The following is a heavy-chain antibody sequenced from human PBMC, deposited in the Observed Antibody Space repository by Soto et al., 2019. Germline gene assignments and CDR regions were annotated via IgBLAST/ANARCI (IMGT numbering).Heavy chain of an antibody. CDR2: IKQDGSEK. CDR1: GFTFSSYW. J-gene: IGHJ6*03. CDR3: ARERAAAHLSDPFYYYYYMDV. V-gene: IGHV3-7*01. D-gene: IGHD6-13*01. Sequence: EVQLVESGGGLVQPGGSLRLSCAASGFTFSSYWMSWVRQAPGKGLEWVANIKQDGSEKYYVDSVKGRFTISRDNAKNSLYLQMNSLRAEDTAVYYCARERAAAHLSDPFYYYYYMDVLGKGTTVTVSS.